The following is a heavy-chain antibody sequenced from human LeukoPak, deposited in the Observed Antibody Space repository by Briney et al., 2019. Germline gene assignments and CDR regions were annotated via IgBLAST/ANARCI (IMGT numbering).Heavy chain of an antibody. J-gene: IGHJ5*02. CDR2: INPNSGST. D-gene: IGHD2-2*01. CDR1: RYTVNGDY. V-gene: IGHV1-2*02. CDR3: ARDYQLLTAWWFDP. Sequence: GASVEISCKTPRYTVNGDYMHCVRQTPQHGLQCMGWINPNSGSTNYAQKFQGRVTMTRDTSISTAYMELSRLRSDDTAVYYCARDYQLLTAWWFDPWGQGTLVTVSS.